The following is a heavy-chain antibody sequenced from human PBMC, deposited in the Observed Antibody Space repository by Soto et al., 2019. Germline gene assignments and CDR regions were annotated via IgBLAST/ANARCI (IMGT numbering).Heavy chain of an antibody. CDR2: IYYTGST. CDR3: ARVYGCWSGYYDF. CDR1: GGSISSYY. V-gene: IGHV4-59*01. Sequence: SETRCLTCTVSGGSISSYYWSWIRQPPGKGLEWIGYIYYTGSTNYNPSLKSRVTISVDTSKNQFSLKLSSVTAADTAVYYCARVYGCWSGYYDFSGQGALVTVSS. J-gene: IGHJ4*02. D-gene: IGHD3-3*01.